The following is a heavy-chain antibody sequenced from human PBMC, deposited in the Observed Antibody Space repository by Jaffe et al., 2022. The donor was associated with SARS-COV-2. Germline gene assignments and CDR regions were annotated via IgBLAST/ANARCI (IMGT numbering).Heavy chain of an antibody. CDR1: GFMFEDSV. Sequence: EVQLVESGGALVQPGRSVRLSCETSGFMFEDSVMHWFRRPPGKGLEWVALIRSKSYGGTRVTEYAASVKGRFIISRDDSKNVAYLQMNFLRADDTAVYYCAWYASGRYFYFDYWGQGTLVTVSS. D-gene: IGHD3-10*01. V-gene: IGHV3-49*03. CDR2: IRSKSYGGTRVT. CDR3: AWYASGRYFYFDY. J-gene: IGHJ4*02.